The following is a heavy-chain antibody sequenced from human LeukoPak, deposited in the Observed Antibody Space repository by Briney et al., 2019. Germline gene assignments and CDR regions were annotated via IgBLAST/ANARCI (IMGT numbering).Heavy chain of an antibody. CDR3: ARQGLSITGTTHFDY. CDR1: GGSISSSSYY. Sequence: SETLSLTCTVFGGSISSSSYYWGWIRQPPGKGLEWIGSIYYSGSTYYNPSLKSRVTISVDTSKNQFSLKLSSVTAADTAVYYCARQGLSITGTTHFDYWGQGTLVTVSS. D-gene: IGHD1-7*01. J-gene: IGHJ4*02. V-gene: IGHV4-39*01. CDR2: IYYSGST.